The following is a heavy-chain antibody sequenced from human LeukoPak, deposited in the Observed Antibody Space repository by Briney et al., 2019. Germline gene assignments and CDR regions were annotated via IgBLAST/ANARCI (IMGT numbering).Heavy chain of an antibody. J-gene: IGHJ4*02. Sequence: ASVKVSCKASGYTFASYYMHWVRQAPGQGLEWMGIINPSGGSTSFAQKFQGRVTMTRDTSTSTVYMELTSLRSEDTAVYYCARDILPSYSGYDRTLPDYWGQGTLVTVSS. CDR3: ARDILPSYSGYDRTLPDY. CDR1: GYTFASYY. CDR2: INPSGGST. V-gene: IGHV1-46*01. D-gene: IGHD5-12*01.